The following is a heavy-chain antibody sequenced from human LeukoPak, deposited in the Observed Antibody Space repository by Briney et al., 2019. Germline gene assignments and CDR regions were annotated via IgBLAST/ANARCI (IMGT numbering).Heavy chain of an antibody. CDR1: GGSISSYY. V-gene: IGHV4-59*01. J-gene: IGHJ4*02. Sequence: SETLSLTCTVSGGSISSYYWSWIRQPPGKGLEWIGYIYYSGSTNYNPSLKSRVTISVDTSKNQFSLKLSPVTAADTAVYYCARGSRTYYDFWSGYYPEPHFDYWGQGTLVTVSS. D-gene: IGHD3-3*01. CDR3: ARGSRTYYDFWSGYYPEPHFDY. CDR2: IYYSGST.